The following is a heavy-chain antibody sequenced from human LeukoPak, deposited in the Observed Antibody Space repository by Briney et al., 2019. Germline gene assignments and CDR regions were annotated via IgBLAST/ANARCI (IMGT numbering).Heavy chain of an antibody. Sequence: SETLSLTCAVYGGSFSGYYWSWIRQPPGKGLEWIGEINHSGSTNYNPSHKSRVTISVDTSKNQFSLKLSSVTAADTAVYYCARGRQGIHGYWGQGTLVTVSS. CDR2: INHSGST. V-gene: IGHV4-34*01. J-gene: IGHJ4*02. CDR3: ARGRQGIHGY. CDR1: GGSFSGYY. D-gene: IGHD3-10*01.